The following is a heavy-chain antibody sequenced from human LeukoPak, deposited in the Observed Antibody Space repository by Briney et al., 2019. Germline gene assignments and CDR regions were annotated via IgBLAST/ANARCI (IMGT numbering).Heavy chain of an antibody. D-gene: IGHD3-10*02. CDR3: AELGITMIGGV. J-gene: IGHJ6*04. CDR1: GLTFKNYA. Sequence: GGSLRLSCVVSGLTFKNYAMNWFRQAPGKGLEWVSYISSSGSTIYYADSVKGRFTISRDNAKNSLYLQMNSLRAEDTAVYYCAELGITMIGGVWGKGTTVTISS. V-gene: IGHV3-48*03. CDR2: ISSSGSTI.